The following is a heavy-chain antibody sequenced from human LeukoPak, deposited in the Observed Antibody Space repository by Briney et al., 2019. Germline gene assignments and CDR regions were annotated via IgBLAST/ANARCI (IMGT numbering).Heavy chain of an antibody. CDR3: AKARSMITFGGVIAYDAFDI. CDR1: GFTFSSYG. J-gene: IGHJ3*02. CDR2: IRYDGSNK. V-gene: IGHV3-30*02. D-gene: IGHD3-16*02. Sequence: GGSLRLSCAASGFTFSSYGMHWVRQAPGKGLEWVAFIRYDGSNKYYADSVKGRFTISRDNSKNTLYLQMNSLRAEDTAVYYCAKARSMITFGGVIAYDAFDIWGQGTMVTVSS.